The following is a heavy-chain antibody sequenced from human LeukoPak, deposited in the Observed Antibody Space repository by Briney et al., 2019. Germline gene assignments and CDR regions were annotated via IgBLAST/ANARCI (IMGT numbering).Heavy chain of an antibody. V-gene: IGHV3-48*01. CDR1: GFTFSDYS. Sequence: GGSLRLSCAASGFTFSDYSMNWVRQAPGKGLEWVSYISSSSNTIYYADSVKGRFTISRDNAKNSLYLQMNSLRAEDTAIYYCARSPGRNLLEYWGQITLVTVSS. CDR3: ARSPGRNLLEY. J-gene: IGHJ4*01. D-gene: IGHD3-3*01. CDR2: ISSSSNTI.